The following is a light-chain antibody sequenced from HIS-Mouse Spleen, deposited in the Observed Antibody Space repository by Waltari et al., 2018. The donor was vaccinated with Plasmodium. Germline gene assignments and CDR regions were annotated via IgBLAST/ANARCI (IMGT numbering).Light chain of an antibody. V-gene: IGKV3-20*01. J-gene: IGKJ1*01. CDR1: QSVSSSY. CDR3: QQYGSSSWT. CDR2: GAS. Sequence: DIVLTQSPGTLSLSPGERATLSSRASQSVSSSYLAWYQKKPGQAPRLLIYGASSRATGIPDRFSGSGSGTDFTLTISRLEPEDFAVYYCQQYGSSSWTFGQGTKVEIK.